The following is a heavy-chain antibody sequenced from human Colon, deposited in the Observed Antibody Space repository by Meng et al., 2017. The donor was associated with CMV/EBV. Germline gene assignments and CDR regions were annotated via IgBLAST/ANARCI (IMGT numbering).Heavy chain of an antibody. D-gene: IGHD2-15*01. J-gene: IGHJ5*02. CDR2: ISGYNGNT. Sequence: ASVTVSCKASGYTFSAYFIHWVRQAPGQGLEWMGWISGYNGNTNYAPKFQDRVTLSTDTSTSTAYLELRSLRSDDTAVYYCARLELKYCTGDSCSFLNWFDPWGQGTLVTVSS. V-gene: IGHV1-18*04. CDR1: GYTFSAYF. CDR3: ARLELKYCTGDSCSFLNWFDP.